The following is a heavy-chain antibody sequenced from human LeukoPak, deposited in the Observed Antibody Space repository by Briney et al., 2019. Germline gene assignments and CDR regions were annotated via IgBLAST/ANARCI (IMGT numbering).Heavy chain of an antibody. J-gene: IGHJ4*02. V-gene: IGHV1-2*06. Sequence: ASVKVSCKASGYTFTSYGISWVRQAPGQGLEWMGRINPHTGDTRYAQKFQGRVTLTRDKSISTAYMELSRLRSDDTAVYFCARLRSNSLDYWGQGTLVTVSS. CDR1: GYTFTSYG. CDR3: ARLRSNSLDY. CDR2: INPHTGDT.